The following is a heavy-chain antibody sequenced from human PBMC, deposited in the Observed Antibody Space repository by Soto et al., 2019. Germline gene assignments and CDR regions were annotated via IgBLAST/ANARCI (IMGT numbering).Heavy chain of an antibody. V-gene: IGHV3-23*01. J-gene: IGHJ4*02. CDR3: ARDLGLLKSLFDY. CDR1: GFTFSSYA. CDR2: ISASGAYT. Sequence: GGSLRLSCAASGFTFSSYAVSWARQTPGKGLEWVSTISASGAYTYYADSVKGRFTISRDNSKRSVFLDLSSLRVEDTAVYYCARDLGLLKSLFDYWGQGTLVTVSS. D-gene: IGHD3-16*01.